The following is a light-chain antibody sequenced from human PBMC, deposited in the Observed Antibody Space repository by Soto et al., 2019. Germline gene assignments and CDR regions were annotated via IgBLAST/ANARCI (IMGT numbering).Light chain of an antibody. CDR3: QQYNTYSRT. CDR2: KAS. V-gene: IGKV1-5*03. J-gene: IGKJ1*01. CDR1: QSVNIW. Sequence: DIQMTQSPSTLSASVGDRVTITCRASQSVNIWLAWYQQKPGKAPKLLIYKASSLESGVTSRFSGSGSGTEFTLTISSLQPDDFATYYCQQYNTYSRTFGQGTKVEIK.